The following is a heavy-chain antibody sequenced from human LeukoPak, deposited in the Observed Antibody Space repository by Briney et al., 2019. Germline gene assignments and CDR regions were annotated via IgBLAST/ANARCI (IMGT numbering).Heavy chain of an antibody. CDR3: ARERRPGHSPDFSDFDY. V-gene: IGHV1-18*01. J-gene: IGHJ4*02. D-gene: IGHD1-14*01. CDR1: GYEFTSYG. CDR2: ISTYNGQT. Sequence: ASVKVSCKASGYEFTSYGINWVRQAPGQGLEWMGWISTYNGQTKYTQSLQGRVAMTTDTATSTVYLDLGSLRPDDTAVYYCARERRPGHSPDFSDFDYWGQGTLVTVSS.